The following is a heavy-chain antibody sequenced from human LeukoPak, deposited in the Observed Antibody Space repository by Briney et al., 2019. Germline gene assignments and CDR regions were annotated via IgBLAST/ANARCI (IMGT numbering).Heavy chain of an antibody. Sequence: SETLSLTCTVSGGSISSSSYYWGWIRQPPGKGLEWIGSIYYSGSTYYNPSLKSRVTISVDTSKNQFSLKLSSVTAADTAVYYCARSYYDILTGYVGFDYWGQGTLVTVSS. CDR1: GGSISSSSYY. CDR3: ARSYYDILTGYVGFDY. V-gene: IGHV4-39*01. CDR2: IYYSGST. D-gene: IGHD3-9*01. J-gene: IGHJ4*02.